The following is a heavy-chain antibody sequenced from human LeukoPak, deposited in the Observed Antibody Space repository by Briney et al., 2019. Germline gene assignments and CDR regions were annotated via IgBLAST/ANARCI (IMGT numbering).Heavy chain of an antibody. CDR2: GNARGST. CDR1: GGSFSSVTLY. Sequence: SETLSLTCSVSGGSFSSVTLYWSWLRQPAGTGLEWIGRGNARGSTDSNPSLRSRVTVSVDTSKNQVSLRLSSVTAADTAVYYCARESTGTGRYNWYDLWGQGTLVAVSS. V-gene: IGHV4-61*02. J-gene: IGHJ4*02. D-gene: IGHD5-24*01. CDR3: ARESTGTGRYNWYDL.